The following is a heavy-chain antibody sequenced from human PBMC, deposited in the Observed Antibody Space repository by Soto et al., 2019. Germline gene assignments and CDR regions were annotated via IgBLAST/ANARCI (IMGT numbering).Heavy chain of an antibody. J-gene: IGHJ3*02. CDR1: GFTFSSYS. CDR2: ISSSRSYI. D-gene: IGHD3-22*01. Sequence: EVQLVESGGGLVKPGGSLRLSCAASGFTFSSYSMNWVRQAPGKGLEWVSSISSSRSYIDYADSVKGRFTISRDNAKNSLYLQMNSLRAEDTAVYYCATGQYYYDSSGYRFDIWGQGTMVTVSS. CDR3: ATGQYYYDSSGYRFDI. V-gene: IGHV3-21*01.